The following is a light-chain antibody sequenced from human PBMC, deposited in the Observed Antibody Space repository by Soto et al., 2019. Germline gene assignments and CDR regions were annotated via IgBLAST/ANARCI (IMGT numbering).Light chain of an antibody. CDR3: SSYTSSSTPLV. Sequence: QSVLAQPASVSGSPGQSITISCTGTSSDVGGYNYVSWYQQHPGKAPKLMIYDVTNRPSGVSNRFSGSKSGNTASLTISGLQAEDGADYYCSSYTSSSTPLVFGGGTKVTVL. V-gene: IGLV2-14*01. J-gene: IGLJ3*02. CDR2: DVT. CDR1: SSDVGGYNY.